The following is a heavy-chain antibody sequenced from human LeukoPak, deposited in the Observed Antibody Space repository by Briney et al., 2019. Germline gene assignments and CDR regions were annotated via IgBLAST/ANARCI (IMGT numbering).Heavy chain of an antibody. D-gene: IGHD2-2*01. CDR1: GIMFSDYS. V-gene: IGHV3-23*01. J-gene: IGHJ6*02. CDR2: ISGSGAHT. Sequence: PGGSLRLSCAASGIMFSDYSMSWVRQAPGKGLEWVSIISGSGAHTYYAASVTGRFTLSRDNSKNTLFLRMNSLRVEDTAVHFCAKMYHMHTSYYYGMDVWGHGTAVTVSS. CDR3: AKMYHMHTSYYYGMDV.